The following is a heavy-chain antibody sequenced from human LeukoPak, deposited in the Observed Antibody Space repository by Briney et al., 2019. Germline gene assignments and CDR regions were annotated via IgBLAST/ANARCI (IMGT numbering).Heavy chain of an antibody. CDR2: IYYSGST. CDR3: TRGAPGTAARADY. J-gene: IGHJ4*02. V-gene: IGHV4-31*03. CDR1: GGSISSGGYY. Sequence: SQTLSLTCTVSGGSISSGGYYWSWIRQHPGKGLEWIGYIYYSGSTYYNPSLKSRVTISVDTSKNQFSLKLSSVTAADTAVYYCTRGAPGTAARADYWGQGTLVTVSS. D-gene: IGHD6-25*01.